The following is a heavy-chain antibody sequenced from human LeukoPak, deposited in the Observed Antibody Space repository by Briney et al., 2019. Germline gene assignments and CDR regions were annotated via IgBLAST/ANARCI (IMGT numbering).Heavy chain of an antibody. D-gene: IGHD6-19*01. Sequence: PSETLSLTCTVSGDSIRSSSSYYWGWIRQPPGKGLEWIGSVYYSGNTYYNPSLKTRVTISADTSKNQFSLKLSSVTAADTAVYYCARNKYTSGWSTFDYWGQGTLVTVSS. V-gene: IGHV4-39*01. CDR3: ARNKYTSGWSTFDY. CDR2: VYYSGNT. J-gene: IGHJ4*02. CDR1: GDSIRSSSSYY.